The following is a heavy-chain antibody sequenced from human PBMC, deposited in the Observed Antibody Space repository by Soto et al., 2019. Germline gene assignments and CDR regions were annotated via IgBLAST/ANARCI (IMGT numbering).Heavy chain of an antibody. CDR1: GFTFSSYS. Sequence: SLKIPCAASGFTFSSYSMNWVRQAPGKGLEWVSYISSSSSTIYYADSVKGRFTISRDNAKNSLYLQMNSLRDEDTAVYYCARSPKVVYYYYGMDVWGQGTTVTVS. D-gene: IGHD2-15*01. CDR3: ARSPKVVYYYYGMDV. CDR2: ISSSSSTI. J-gene: IGHJ6*02. V-gene: IGHV3-48*02.